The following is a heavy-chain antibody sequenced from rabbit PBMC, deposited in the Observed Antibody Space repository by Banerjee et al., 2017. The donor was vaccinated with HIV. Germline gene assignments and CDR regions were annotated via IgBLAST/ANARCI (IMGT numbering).Heavy chain of an antibody. CDR2: IDTNTGTI. CDR1: GFSFSSSYW. J-gene: IGHJ3*01. CDR3: ARVSKNVYL. D-gene: IGHD1-1*01. V-gene: IGHV1S45*01. Sequence: QEQLEESGGDLVKPEGSLTLTCTASGFSFSSSYWICWVRQAPGKGLEWIACIDTNTGTIGYASWAKGRFTISKTSSTTVTLQMTSLTAADTATYFCARVSKNVYLWGQGTLVTVS.